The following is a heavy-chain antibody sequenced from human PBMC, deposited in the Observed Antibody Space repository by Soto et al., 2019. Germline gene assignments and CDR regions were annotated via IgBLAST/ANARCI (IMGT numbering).Heavy chain of an antibody. D-gene: IGHD6-25*01. CDR2: IWSDGSTK. V-gene: IGHV3-33*01. J-gene: IGHJ6*02. CDR3: ARDLRRGYGMDV. CDR1: GFTFSSYG. Sequence: QVQLVESGGGVVQPGRSLRLSCAASGFTFSSYGMHWVRQAPGKGLEWVAVIWSDGSTKYYADSVKGRFTISRDISNTLYLQMNNLRAEDTALYYCARDLRRGYGMDVWGHGTTVTVSS.